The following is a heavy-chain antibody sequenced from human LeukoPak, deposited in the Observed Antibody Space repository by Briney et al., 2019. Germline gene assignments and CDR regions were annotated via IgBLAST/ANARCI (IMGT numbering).Heavy chain of an antibody. J-gene: IGHJ4*02. CDR2: IIPILGIA. D-gene: IGHD3-16*02. CDR3: ARDPFGELSYFDY. CDR1: GGAFSSYA. Sequence: SVKVSCKASGGAFSSYAISWVRQAPGQGLEWMGRIIPILGIANYAQKFQGRVTITADKSTSTAYMELSSLRSEDTAVYYCARDPFGELSYFDYWGQGTLVTVSS. V-gene: IGHV1-69*04.